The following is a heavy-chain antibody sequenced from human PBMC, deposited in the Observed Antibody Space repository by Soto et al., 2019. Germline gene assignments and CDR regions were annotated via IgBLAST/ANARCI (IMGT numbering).Heavy chain of an antibody. CDR1: GFTFSSYA. Sequence: GGSLRLSCAASGFTFSSYAMSWVRQAPGKGLEWVSAISGSGGSTYYADSVKGRFTISRDNSKNTLYLQMNSLRAEDTAVYYCADPGPIWGFGEQNYWGQGTLVTVSS. CDR3: ADPGPIWGFGEQNY. V-gene: IGHV3-23*01. J-gene: IGHJ4*02. D-gene: IGHD3-10*01. CDR2: ISGSGGST.